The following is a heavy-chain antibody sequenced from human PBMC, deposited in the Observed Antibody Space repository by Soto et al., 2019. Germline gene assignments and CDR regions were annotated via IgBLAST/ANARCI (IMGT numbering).Heavy chain of an antibody. D-gene: IGHD3-16*01. V-gene: IGHV3-30-3*01. J-gene: IGHJ6*02. CDR2: ISYDGSNK. Sequence: QVQLVESGGGVVQPGRSLRLSCAASGFTFSSYAMHWVRQAPGKGLEWVAVISYDGSNKYYADSVKGRFTISRDNSKNTLYLQMNSLRAADTAVYYCARGGSEYYYYYYGMDVWGQGTTVTVSS. CDR1: GFTFSSYA. CDR3: ARGGSEYYYYYYGMDV.